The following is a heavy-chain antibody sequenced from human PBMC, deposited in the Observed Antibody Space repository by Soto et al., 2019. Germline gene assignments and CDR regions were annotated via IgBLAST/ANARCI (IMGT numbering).Heavy chain of an antibody. V-gene: IGHV4-39*01. CDR3: ERRNSYGHFDY. CDR2: IYYSGST. J-gene: IGHJ4*02. CDR1: GGSTSSSSYY. D-gene: IGHD5-18*01. Sequence: PSETLSLTCTVSGGSTSSSSYYWGWIRQPPGKGLEWIGSIYYSGSTYYNPSLKSRVTISVDTSKNQFSLKLSSVTAADTAVYYCERRNSYGHFDYWGQGTLVTVSS.